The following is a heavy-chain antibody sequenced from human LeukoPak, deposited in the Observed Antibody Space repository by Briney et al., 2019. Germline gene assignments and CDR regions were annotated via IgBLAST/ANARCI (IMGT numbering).Heavy chain of an antibody. CDR3: ASALYGGNSIDY. D-gene: IGHD4-23*01. CDR2: IIPIFGTA. Sequence: SVKVSCKASGGTFSSYAISWVRQAPGQGLEWMGRIIPIFGTANYAQKFQGRVTITTDESTSTAYMELSSLRSEDTAVYYCASALYGGNSIDYWGQGTLATVSS. V-gene: IGHV1-69*05. J-gene: IGHJ4*02. CDR1: GGTFSSYA.